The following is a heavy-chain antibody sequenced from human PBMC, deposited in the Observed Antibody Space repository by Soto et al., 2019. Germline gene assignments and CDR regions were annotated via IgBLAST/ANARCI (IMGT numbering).Heavy chain of an antibody. V-gene: IGHV3-23*01. J-gene: IGHJ4*02. CDR1: GFTFSSYA. CDR3: ARGTAPDF. CDR2: IIGSGTNT. Sequence: SLRLSCAASGFTFSSYAMSWVRQAPGKGPEWISAIIGSGTNTYYADSVKGRFTISRDNFKNSLYLHMNSLSAEDTALYFCARGTAPDFWCQGTLVTVFS.